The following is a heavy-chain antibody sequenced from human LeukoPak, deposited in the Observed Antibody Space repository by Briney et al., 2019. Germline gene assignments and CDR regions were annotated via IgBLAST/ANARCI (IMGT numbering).Heavy chain of an antibody. V-gene: IGHV3-23*01. Sequence: GGSLRLSCAASGFTLSSYAMSWVRQAQGKGLEWVSAIRGSGGSTYHEESVKGRFIISRNNSKNTLYLQMNSLRAEDTAVCYCAKDTASTPYSSGWVDYWGQGTLVTVSS. CDR1: GFTLSSYA. CDR3: AKDTASTPYSSGWVDY. CDR2: IRGSGGST. D-gene: IGHD6-19*01. J-gene: IGHJ4*02.